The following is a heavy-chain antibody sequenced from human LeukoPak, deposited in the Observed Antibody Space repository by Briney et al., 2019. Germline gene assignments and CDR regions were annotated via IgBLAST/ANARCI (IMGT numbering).Heavy chain of an antibody. Sequence: GGSLRLSCAASGFTFSSYSMNWVRQAPGKGLEWVSYTSSSSSTIYYADSVKGRFTISRDNAKNSLYLQMNSLRAEDTAVYYCARAKVYCSGGSCYSFDYWGQGTLVTVSS. CDR3: ARAKVYCSGGSCYSFDY. V-gene: IGHV3-48*01. D-gene: IGHD2-15*01. CDR1: GFTFSSYS. CDR2: TSSSSSTI. J-gene: IGHJ4*02.